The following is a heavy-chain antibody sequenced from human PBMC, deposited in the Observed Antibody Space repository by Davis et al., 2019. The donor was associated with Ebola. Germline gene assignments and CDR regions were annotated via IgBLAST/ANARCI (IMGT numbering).Heavy chain of an antibody. D-gene: IGHD3-22*01. CDR2: ISWDGLNT. CDR1: GFTFTGYA. CDR3: TAYDSTFRNY. Sequence: GGSLRLSCAASGFTFTGYAMTWVRQAPGKGLEWVSLISWDGLNTAYADSVRDRFSISRDNSRNSLYLQMNGLRAEDTALYYCTAYDSTFRNYWGQGTLVTVSS. J-gene: IGHJ4*02. V-gene: IGHV3-43D*03.